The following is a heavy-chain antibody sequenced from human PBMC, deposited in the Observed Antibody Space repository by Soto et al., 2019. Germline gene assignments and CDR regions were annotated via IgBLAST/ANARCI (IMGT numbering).Heavy chain of an antibody. CDR3: ASGWRWDLLVSRPYYVDV. V-gene: IGHV4-34*02. CDR1: GGSFSGYY. D-gene: IGHD2-15*01. Sequence: QLHLQQWGAGLLKPSETLSLTCAVYGGSFSGYYWSWIRQPPGKGLEWIGEINHSGAINYNPSLKSRVTISVDTSKNQFSLKLTSVAAADTAVYYCASGWRWDLLVSRPYYVDVWGAGTTVTVSS. J-gene: IGHJ6*03. CDR2: INHSGAI.